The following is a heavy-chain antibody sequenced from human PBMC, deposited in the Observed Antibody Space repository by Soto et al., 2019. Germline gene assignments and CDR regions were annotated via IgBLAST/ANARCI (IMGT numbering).Heavy chain of an antibody. CDR3: ARSGGYIVVVPAANASYYYYYYSMDV. CDR2: INHSGST. V-gene: IGHV4-34*01. J-gene: IGHJ6*02. Sequence: SETLSLTCAVYGGSFSGYYWSWIREPPGKGLERIGEINHSGSTNYNPSLKSRVTISVDTSKNQFSLKLSSVTAADTAVYYCARSGGYIVVVPAANASYYYYYYSMDVWGQGTTVTVSS. D-gene: IGHD2-2*01. CDR1: GGSFSGYY.